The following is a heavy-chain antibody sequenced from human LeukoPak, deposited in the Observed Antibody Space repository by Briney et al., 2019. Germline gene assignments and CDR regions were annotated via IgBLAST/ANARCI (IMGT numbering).Heavy chain of an antibody. CDR1: GGSISSYY. J-gene: IGHJ5*02. CDR2: IYYSGST. V-gene: IGHV4-59*08. D-gene: IGHD2-15*01. Sequence: SETLSLTCTVPGGSISSYYWSWIPQPAGKGLEWIGNIYYSGSTNYNPSLKSRVTISVDTSKDQFSLKLNSVTAADTAMYYCARGFCSGGSCYSNWFDPWGQGTLVTVSS. CDR3: ARGFCSGGSCYSNWFDP.